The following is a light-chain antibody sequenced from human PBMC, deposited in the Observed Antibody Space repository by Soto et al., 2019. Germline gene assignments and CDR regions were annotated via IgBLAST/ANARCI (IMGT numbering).Light chain of an antibody. CDR3: QQYNNWPWT. J-gene: IGKJ1*01. CDR2: GAS. CDR1: QSVSSY. Sequence: EIVMTQSPVTLSVSPGERATLSCRASQSVSSYLAWYQQKPGQAPRLLIHGASTRATGFPARFSGSGSGTDFTLTISSLQSEDFAVYYCQQYNNWPWTFGQGTKVDI. V-gene: IGKV3-15*01.